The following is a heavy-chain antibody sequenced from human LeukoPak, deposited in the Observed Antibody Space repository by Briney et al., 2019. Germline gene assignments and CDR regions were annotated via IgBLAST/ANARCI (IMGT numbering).Heavy chain of an antibody. CDR2: INHSGST. D-gene: IGHD3-22*01. CDR3: ARRPAYYYDIYYFDY. Sequence: SETLSLTCAVYGGSFSGYYWSWIRQPPGKGLEWIGEINHSGSTNYNPSLKSRVTISVDTSKNQFSLKLSSVTAADTAVYYCARRPAYYYDIYYFDYWGQGTLVTVSS. CDR1: GGSFSGYY. V-gene: IGHV4-34*01. J-gene: IGHJ4*02.